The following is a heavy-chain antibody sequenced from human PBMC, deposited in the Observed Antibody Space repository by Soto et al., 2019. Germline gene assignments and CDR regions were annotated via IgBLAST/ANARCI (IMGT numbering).Heavy chain of an antibody. Sequence: QVQLQESGPGLVKPSQTLSLTCTVSGDSISSGDYYWSWIRQPPGKGLEWIGYIYYSGSTYYNPSLKSRVTISVDTSKNQFSLKLSSVTAADTAVYYCARGDYYDSSGYFPGGMDVWGQGTTVTVSS. CDR1: GDSISSGDYY. J-gene: IGHJ6*02. D-gene: IGHD3-22*01. V-gene: IGHV4-30-4*01. CDR3: ARGDYYDSSGYFPGGMDV. CDR2: IYYSGST.